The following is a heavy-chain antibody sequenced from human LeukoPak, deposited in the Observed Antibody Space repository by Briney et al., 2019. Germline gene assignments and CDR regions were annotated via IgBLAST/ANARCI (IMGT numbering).Heavy chain of an antibody. D-gene: IGHD3-22*01. CDR2: IKSKTDGGTT. J-gene: IGHJ4*02. CDR3: TTDRGGYYDSSGSDY. CDR1: GFTFSNAW. Sequence: GGSLRLSCAASGFTFSNAWMSWVRQAPGKGLEWVGRIKSKTDGGTTDYAAPVKGRFTISRDDSENTLYLQMNSLKTEDTAVYYCTTDRGGYYDSSGSDYWGQGTLVTVSS. V-gene: IGHV3-15*01.